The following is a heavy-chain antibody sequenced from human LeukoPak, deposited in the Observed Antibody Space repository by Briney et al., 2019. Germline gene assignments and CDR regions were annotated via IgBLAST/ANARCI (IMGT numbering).Heavy chain of an antibody. D-gene: IGHD2-21*02. J-gene: IGHJ4*02. V-gene: IGHV3-74*01. Sequence: PGGSLRLSCAASGFAFSSYWMHWVRQAPGRGLVWVSRINSDGSITNYADSVKGRFTISRDNAKNTLYLQMNSLRAEDTAVYYCARAPLVTGQFDYWGQGTLVTVSS. CDR1: GFAFSSYW. CDR2: INSDGSIT. CDR3: ARAPLVTGQFDY.